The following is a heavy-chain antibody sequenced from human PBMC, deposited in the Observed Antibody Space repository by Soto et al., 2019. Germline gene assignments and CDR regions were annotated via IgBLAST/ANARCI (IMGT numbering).Heavy chain of an antibody. D-gene: IGHD4-4*01. CDR3: AKDRDDYRNYVFDY. V-gene: IGHV3-23*01. CDR1: GFTLTNYA. J-gene: IGHJ4*02. Sequence: PGGSLRLSXAASGFTLTNYAMTWVRQAPGKGLEWVSISSGSGSGGSTNYADSVKGRFTISRDNSKNTLYLQMNSLRVEDTAVYYCAKDRDDYRNYVFDYWGQGTLVTVSS. CDR2: SSGSGSGGST.